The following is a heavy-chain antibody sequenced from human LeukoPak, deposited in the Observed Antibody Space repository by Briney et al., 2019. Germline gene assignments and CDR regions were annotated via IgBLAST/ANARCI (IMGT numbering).Heavy chain of an antibody. J-gene: IGHJ4*02. V-gene: IGHV3-48*02. Sequence: QPGGSLRLSCAASRFTFSSYWMSWVRQAPGKGLEWVSYISSSSSTIYYADSVKGRFTISRDNAKNSLDLQMNSLRDEDTAVYYCARARASGRSGFDYWGQGTLVTVSS. CDR2: ISSSSSTI. CDR3: ARARASGRSGFDY. CDR1: RFTFSSYW. D-gene: IGHD2-15*01.